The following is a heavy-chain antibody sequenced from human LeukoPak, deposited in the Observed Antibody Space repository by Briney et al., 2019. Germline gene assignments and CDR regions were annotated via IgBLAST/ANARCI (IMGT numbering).Heavy chain of an antibody. J-gene: IGHJ4*02. CDR1: GFTFSSYA. CDR2: ISGSGGST. V-gene: IGHV3-23*01. D-gene: IGHD1-26*01. Sequence: GGSLRLSCAASGFTFSSYAMSWVRQAPGKGLEWVSAISGSGGSTYYADSVKGRFTISRDNAKNTLYLQMNSLRAEDTAVYYCVRAGGSYPFDYWGQGILVTVSS. CDR3: VRAGGSYPFDY.